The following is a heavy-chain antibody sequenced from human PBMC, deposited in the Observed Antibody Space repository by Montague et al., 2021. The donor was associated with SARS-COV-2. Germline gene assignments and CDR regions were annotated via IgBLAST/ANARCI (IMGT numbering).Heavy chain of an antibody. CDR3: ARARITMIVVVNAFDI. D-gene: IGHD3-22*01. J-gene: IGHJ3*02. CDR2: IYYSGST. Sequence: TLSLTCTVSGGSISSGGYYWSWIRQHPGKGLEWIGYIYYSGSTYYXPSLKSRVTISVDTSKNQFSLKLSSVTAADTAVYYCARARITMIVVVNAFDIWGRGTMVTVSS. V-gene: IGHV4-31*03. CDR1: GGSISSGGYY.